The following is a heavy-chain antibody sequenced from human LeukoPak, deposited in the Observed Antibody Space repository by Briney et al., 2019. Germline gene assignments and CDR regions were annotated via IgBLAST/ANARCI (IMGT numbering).Heavy chain of an antibody. CDR3: TLEPAYYYYMDV. J-gene: IGHJ6*03. CDR1: GFTFSNAW. Sequence: TGGSLRLSCAASGFTFSNAWMSWVRQAPGKGLEWVGRIKSKTDGGTTDYAAPVKGRFTVSRDDSKNTLYLQMNSLKTEDTAVYYCTLEPAYYYYMDVWGKGTTVTVSS. V-gene: IGHV3-15*01. D-gene: IGHD1-14*01. CDR2: IKSKTDGGTT.